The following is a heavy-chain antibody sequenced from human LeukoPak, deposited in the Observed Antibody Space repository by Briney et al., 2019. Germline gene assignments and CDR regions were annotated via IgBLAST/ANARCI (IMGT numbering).Heavy chain of an antibody. CDR3: AGLSGSYSASAFDI. J-gene: IGHJ3*02. CDR1: GGSISSYY. Sequence: SETLSLTCTVSGGSISSYYWSWIRQPPGKGLEWIGYIYYSGSTNYNPSLKSRVTISVDTSKNQFSLKLSSVTAADTAVYYCAGLSGSYSASAFDIWGQGTMVTVSS. D-gene: IGHD1-26*01. CDR2: IYYSGST. V-gene: IGHV4-59*08.